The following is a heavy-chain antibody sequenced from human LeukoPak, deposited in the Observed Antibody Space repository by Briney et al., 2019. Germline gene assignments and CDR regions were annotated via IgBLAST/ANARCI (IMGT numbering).Heavy chain of an antibody. CDR1: GFTFSSYG. CDR3: AKPDCGSTNCYADLFDY. CDR2: IWYDGSNK. D-gene: IGHD2-2*01. V-gene: IGHV3-30*02. J-gene: IGHJ4*02. Sequence: GGSLRLSCAASGFTFSSYGMHWVRQAPGKGLEWVAVIWYDGSNKYYADSVKGRFTISRDNSKNTLYLQMNSLRAEDTAVYYCAKPDCGSTNCYADLFDYWGQGTLVTVSS.